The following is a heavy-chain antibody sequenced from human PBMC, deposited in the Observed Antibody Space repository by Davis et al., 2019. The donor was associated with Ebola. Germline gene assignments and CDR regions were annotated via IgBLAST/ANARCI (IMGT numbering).Heavy chain of an antibody. V-gene: IGHV3-66*01. J-gene: IGHJ6*02. CDR1: GFTFSSYA. D-gene: IGHD6-19*01. Sequence: PGGSLRLSCAASGFTFSSYAMSWVRQAPGKGLEWVSVIYSGGSTYYADSVKGRFTISRDNSKNTLYLQMNSLRAEDTAVYYCARDLPSSHHHLPLYYYYGMDVWGQGTTVTVPS. CDR2: IYSGGST. CDR3: ARDLPSSHHHLPLYYYYGMDV.